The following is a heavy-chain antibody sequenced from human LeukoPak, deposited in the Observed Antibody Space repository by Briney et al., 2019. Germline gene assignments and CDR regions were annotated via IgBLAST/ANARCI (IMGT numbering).Heavy chain of an antibody. CDR3: ASRLQLTTLDY. D-gene: IGHD1-1*01. CDR2: IYSGGST. CDR1: GFTFSNFW. J-gene: IGHJ4*02. V-gene: IGHV3-53*01. Sequence: GGSLRLSCAASGFTFSNFWMHWVRQAPGKGLEWVSVIYSGGSTYYADSVKGRFTISRDNSKNTLYLQMNSLRAEDTAVYYCASRLQLTTLDYWGQGTLVTVSS.